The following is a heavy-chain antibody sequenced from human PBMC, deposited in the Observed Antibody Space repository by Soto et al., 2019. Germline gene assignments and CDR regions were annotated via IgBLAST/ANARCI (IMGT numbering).Heavy chain of an antibody. D-gene: IGHD3-3*01. Sequence: VSCKASGYTFTSYGISWVRQAPGQGLEWMGWISAYNGNTNYAQKLQGRVTMTTDTSTSTAYMELRRLRSDDTAVYYCARCNYDFWSGYPNWFDPWGQGTLVTVSS. V-gene: IGHV1-18*01. CDR3: ARCNYDFWSGYPNWFDP. CDR2: ISAYNGNT. J-gene: IGHJ5*02. CDR1: GYTFTSYG.